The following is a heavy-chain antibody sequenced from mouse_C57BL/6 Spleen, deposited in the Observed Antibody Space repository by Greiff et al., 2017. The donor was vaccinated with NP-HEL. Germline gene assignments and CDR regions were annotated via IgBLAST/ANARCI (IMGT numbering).Heavy chain of an antibody. D-gene: IGHD1-1*01. V-gene: IGHV1-81*01. J-gene: IGHJ4*01. CDR2: IYPRSGNT. Sequence: QVHVKQSGAELARPGASVKLSCKASGYTFTSYGISWVKQRTGQGLEWIGEIYPRSGNTYYNEKFKGKATLTADKSSSTAYMELRSLTSEDSAVYFCARWGYGSSYDAMDYWGQGTSVTVSS. CDR3: ARWGYGSSYDAMDY. CDR1: GYTFTSYG.